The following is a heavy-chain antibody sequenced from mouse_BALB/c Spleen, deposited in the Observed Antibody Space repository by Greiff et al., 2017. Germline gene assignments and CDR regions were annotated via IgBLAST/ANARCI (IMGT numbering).Heavy chain of an antibody. Sequence: QVQLQQSGAELMKPGASVKISCKATGYTFSSYWIEWVKQRPGHGLEWIGEILPGSGSTNYNEKFKGKATFTADTSSNTAYMQLSSLTSEDSAVYYCARGLYGNYDYAMDYWGQGTSVTVSS. D-gene: IGHD2-1*01. V-gene: IGHV1-9*01. CDR1: GYTFSSYW. CDR2: ILPGSGST. CDR3: ARGLYGNYDYAMDY. J-gene: IGHJ4*01.